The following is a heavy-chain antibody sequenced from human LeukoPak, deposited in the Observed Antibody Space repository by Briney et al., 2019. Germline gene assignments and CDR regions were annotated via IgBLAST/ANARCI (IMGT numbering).Heavy chain of an antibody. V-gene: IGHV4-34*01. D-gene: IGHD3-10*01. CDR2: INHSGST. Sequence: KPSETLSLTCAVYGGSFSGYYWSWIRQPPGKGLEWIGEINHSGSTNYNPSLKSRVTISVDTSKNQFSLKLSSVIAADTAVYYCARGRNGYYYGSGSYYPWGQGTLVTVSS. J-gene: IGHJ5*02. CDR1: GGSFSGYY. CDR3: ARGRNGYYYGSGSYYP.